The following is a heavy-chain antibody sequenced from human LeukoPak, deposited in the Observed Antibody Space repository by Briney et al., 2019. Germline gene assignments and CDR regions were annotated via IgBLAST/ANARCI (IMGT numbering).Heavy chain of an antibody. CDR1: GFTFSSYA. J-gene: IGHJ4*02. Sequence: GGSLRLSCAASGFTFSSYAMSWVRQAPGKGLEWVSAISGSGGSTYYADSVKSRFTISRDNSKNTLYLQMNSLRAEDTAVYYCAKPGGTMTTIPSSEGVFDYWGQGTLVTVSS. CDR2: ISGSGGST. V-gene: IGHV3-23*01. D-gene: IGHD2-21*02. CDR3: AKPGGTMTTIPSSEGVFDY.